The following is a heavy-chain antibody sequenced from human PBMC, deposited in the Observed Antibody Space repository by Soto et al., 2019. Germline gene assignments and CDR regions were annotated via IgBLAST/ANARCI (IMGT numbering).Heavy chain of an antibody. D-gene: IGHD6-19*01. CDR1: GFTFSSYW. CDR3: ARDFMGSGSDAFDI. Sequence: GGSLRLSCAASGFTFSSYWMSWVRQAPGKGLEWVANIKQDGSEKYYVDSVKGRFTISRDNAKNSLYLQMNSLRAEDTAVYYCARDFMGSGSDAFDIWGQGTMVTVSS. J-gene: IGHJ3*02. CDR2: IKQDGSEK. V-gene: IGHV3-7*03.